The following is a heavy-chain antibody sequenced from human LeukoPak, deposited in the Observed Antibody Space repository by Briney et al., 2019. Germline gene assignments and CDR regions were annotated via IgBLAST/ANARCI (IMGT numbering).Heavy chain of an antibody. CDR2: ISSSSSYI. V-gene: IGHV3-21*01. CDR1: GFTFSSYS. Sequence: GGSLRLSCAASGFTFSSYSMNWVRQAPGKGLEWVSSISSSSSYIYYADSVKGRFTISRDNAKNSLYLQMNSLRAEDTAVYYYAELGITMIGGVWGKGTTVTISS. J-gene: IGHJ6*04. CDR3: AELGITMIGGV. D-gene: IGHD3-10*02.